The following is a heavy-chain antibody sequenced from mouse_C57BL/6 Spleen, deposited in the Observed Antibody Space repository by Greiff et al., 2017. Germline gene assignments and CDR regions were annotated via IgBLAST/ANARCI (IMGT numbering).Heavy chain of an antibody. D-gene: IGHD1-1*01. CDR3: ARHNGSSYDYAMDY. J-gene: IGHJ4*01. Sequence: EVQRVESGGGLVQPGGSLKLSCAASGFTFSDYGMAWVRQAPRKGPEWVAFISNLAYSIYYADTVTGRFTISRENAKNTLYLEMSSLRSEDTAMYYCARHNGSSYDYAMDYWGQGTSVTVSS. CDR2: ISNLAYSI. CDR1: GFTFSDYG. V-gene: IGHV5-15*01.